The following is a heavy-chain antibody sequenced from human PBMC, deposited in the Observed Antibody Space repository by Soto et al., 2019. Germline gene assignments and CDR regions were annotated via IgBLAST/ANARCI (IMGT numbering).Heavy chain of an antibody. CDR2: IYSSGST. V-gene: IGHV4-4*07. J-gene: IGHJ5*02. Sequence: SASLSLSRAFTRGAISVYSWTWIRKSAGGGLEWIGRIYSSGSTNYNPSLKSRVTISLDTSMNHFSLRLSSVTAADTAVYYCARGQRFSDWFDPWGQGTLVTVSS. CDR1: RGAISVYS. D-gene: IGHD3-3*01. CDR3: ARGQRFSDWFDP.